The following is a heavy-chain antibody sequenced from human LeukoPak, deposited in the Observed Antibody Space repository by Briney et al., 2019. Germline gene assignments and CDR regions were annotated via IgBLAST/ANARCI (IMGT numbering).Heavy chain of an antibody. J-gene: IGHJ4*02. CDR1: GYTFTGYY. D-gene: IGHD3-22*01. CDR3: ARAYYYDSSGYYFTAGYYFDY. V-gene: IGHV1-2*02. CDR2: INPNSGGT. Sequence: ASVKVSCKASGYTFTGYYMHWVRQAPGQGLEWMGWINPNSGGTNYAQKFQGRVTMTRDTSINTAYMELSRLRSDDTAVDYCARAYYYDSSGYYFTAGYYFDYWGQGTLVTVSS.